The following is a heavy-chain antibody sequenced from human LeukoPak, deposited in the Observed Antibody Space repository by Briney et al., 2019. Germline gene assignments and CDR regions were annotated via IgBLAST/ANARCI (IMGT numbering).Heavy chain of an antibody. CDR1: GFTFSSYA. CDR2: ISYDGSNK. V-gene: IGHV3-30-3*01. CDR3: ARDGDRVATAYYGMDV. Sequence: RPGGSLRLSCAASGFTFSSYAMHWVRQAPGKGLEWVAVISYDGSNKYYADSVKGRFTISRDNSKNTLYLQMNSLRAEDTAVYYCARDGDRVATAYYGMDVWGQGTTVTVSS. D-gene: IGHD2-21*02. J-gene: IGHJ6*02.